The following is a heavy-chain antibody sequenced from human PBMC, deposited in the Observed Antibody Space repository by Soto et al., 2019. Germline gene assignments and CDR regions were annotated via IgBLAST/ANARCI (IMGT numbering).Heavy chain of an antibody. CDR1: GYSFTSCW. J-gene: IGHJ6*02. V-gene: IGHV5-51*01. Sequence: AGESLKISCKGSGYSFTSCWIGWVRQMPGKGLEWMGIIYPGDSDTRYSPSFQGQVTISADKSISTAYLQWSSLKASDTAMYYCARSGCSGGSCYLGYYGMDVWGQGTTVTVSS. D-gene: IGHD2-15*01. CDR3: ARSGCSGGSCYLGYYGMDV. CDR2: IYPGDSDT.